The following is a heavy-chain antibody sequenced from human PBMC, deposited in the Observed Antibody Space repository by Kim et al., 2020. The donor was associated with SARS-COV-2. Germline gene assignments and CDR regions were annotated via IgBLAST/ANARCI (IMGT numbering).Heavy chain of an antibody. CDR1: GGSFSGYY. J-gene: IGHJ3*02. D-gene: IGHD3-10*01. V-gene: IGHV4-34*01. CDR3: ARGAPVLLWFGDLDAFDI. Sequence: SETLSLTCAVYGGSFSGYYWSWIRQPPGKGLEWIGEINHSGSTNYNPSLKSRVTISVDTSKNQFSLKLSSVTAADTAVYYCARGAPVLLWFGDLDAFDIWGQGTMVTVSS. CDR2: INHSGST.